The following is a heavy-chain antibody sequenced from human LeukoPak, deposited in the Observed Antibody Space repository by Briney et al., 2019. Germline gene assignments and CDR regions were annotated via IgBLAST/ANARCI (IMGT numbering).Heavy chain of an antibody. V-gene: IGHV1-2*06. D-gene: IGHD6-13*01. Sequence: GASVKVSCKASGYTFTGYYMHWVRQAPGQGLEWMGRINPNSGGTIYAQKFQGRVTMTEDTSTDTAYMELSSLRSEDTAVYYCATAQGSWPDEAYYFDYWGQGTLVTVSS. CDR1: GYTFTGYY. CDR2: INPNSGGT. CDR3: ATAQGSWPDEAYYFDY. J-gene: IGHJ4*02.